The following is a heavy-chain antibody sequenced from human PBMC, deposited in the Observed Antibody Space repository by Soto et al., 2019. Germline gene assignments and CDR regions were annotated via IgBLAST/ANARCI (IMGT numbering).Heavy chain of an antibody. CDR3: AKDQGCDYYGSGSYRGYYGMDV. Sequence: GGSLRLSCAASGFTFDDYAMNWVRQAPGMGLEWVSLISWDGGSTYYADSVKGRFTISRDNGKNSLYLQMNSLRAEDSALYYCAKDQGCDYYGSGSYRGYYGMDVWGQGTSVPVSS. CDR1: GFTFDDYA. J-gene: IGHJ6*02. D-gene: IGHD3-10*01. CDR2: ISWDGGST. V-gene: IGHV3-43D*04.